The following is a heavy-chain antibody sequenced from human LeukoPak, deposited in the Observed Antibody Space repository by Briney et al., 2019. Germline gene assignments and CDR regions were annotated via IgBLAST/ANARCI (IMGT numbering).Heavy chain of an antibody. CDR1: GGSISSYY. CDR3: ARAPRKGYCSSTSCPIWAFDI. CDR2: IYYSGST. D-gene: IGHD2-2*01. J-gene: IGHJ3*02. Sequence: SETLSLTCTVSGGSISSYYWSWIRQPPGKGLEWIGYIYYSGSTNYNPSLKSRVTISVDTSKNQFSLKLSSVTAAGTAVYYCARAPRKGYCSSTSCPIWAFDIWGQGTMVTVSS. V-gene: IGHV4-59*01.